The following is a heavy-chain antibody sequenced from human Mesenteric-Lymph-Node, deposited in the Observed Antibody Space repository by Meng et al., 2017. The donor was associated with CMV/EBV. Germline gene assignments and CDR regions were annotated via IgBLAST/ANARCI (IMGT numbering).Heavy chain of an antibody. D-gene: IGHD2-2*01. CDR1: SHA. J-gene: IGHJ4*02. CDR3: ARGRVYCSSTSCPLAGYYFDY. CDR2: IIPIFGTA. Sequence: SHAIHWVRRAPGQGLEWMGGIIPIFGTANNAQKFQGKVTITTDESTSTAYMELSSLRSEDTAVYYCARGRVYCSSTSCPLAGYYFDYWGQGTLVTVSS. V-gene: IGHV1-69*05.